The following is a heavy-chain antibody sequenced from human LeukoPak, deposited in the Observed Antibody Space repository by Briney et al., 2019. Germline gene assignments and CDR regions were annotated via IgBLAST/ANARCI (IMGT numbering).Heavy chain of an antibody. CDR2: VYPGGFT. V-gene: IGHV3-66*01. CDR3: AIGGVIWRMDV. D-gene: IGHD2/OR15-2a*01. J-gene: IGHJ6*02. Sequence: GGSLRLSCAVSGFTVTSNYMSWVRQAPGKGLEWVSVVYPGGFTYHADSVKGRFTISRDTSKNTVYLQMNSLRADDTAVYYCAIGGVIWRMDVWGQGTTVTVSS. CDR1: GFTVTSNY.